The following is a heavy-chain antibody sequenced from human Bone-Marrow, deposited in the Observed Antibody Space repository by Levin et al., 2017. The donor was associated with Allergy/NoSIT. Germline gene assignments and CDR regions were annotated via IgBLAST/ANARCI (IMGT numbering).Heavy chain of an antibody. CDR1: GGSFSDYY. CDR2: IDHVGST. D-gene: IGHD5-12*01. V-gene: IGHV4-34*01. J-gene: IGHJ4*02. Sequence: SETLSLTCAVRGGSFSDYYWSWIRQSPEKGLEWIGEIDHVGSTNYNPSLRGRVTMSVDTSKNQFSLKLTSVTAADTAVYFCVAQDLAVAQYWGQGNLVTVSS. CDR3: VAQDLAVAQY.